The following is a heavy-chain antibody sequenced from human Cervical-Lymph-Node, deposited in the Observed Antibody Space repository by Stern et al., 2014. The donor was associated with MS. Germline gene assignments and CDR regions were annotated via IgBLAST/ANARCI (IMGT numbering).Heavy chain of an antibody. Sequence: MQLVESGAEVRQPGSSMKVSCKASGGTFNTFDISWVRQTPGQGLEWLGGITPLLGTTNYARNFQGRVAISADESATTAYMEMSNLTSEDTALYYCTRHQGGIAVFWGQGTLVTVSS. J-gene: IGHJ4*02. CDR3: TRHQGGIAVF. D-gene: IGHD6-13*01. V-gene: IGHV1-69*01. CDR2: ITPLLGTT. CDR1: GGTFNTFD.